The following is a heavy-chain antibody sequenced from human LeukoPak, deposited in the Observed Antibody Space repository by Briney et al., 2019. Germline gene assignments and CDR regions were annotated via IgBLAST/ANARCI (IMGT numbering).Heavy chain of an antibody. V-gene: IGHV1-69*13. CDR1: GYTFTNYD. CDR3: ARERGYSGYDPRGEYYYYMDV. Sequence: SVKVSCKASGYTFTNYDISWVRQAPGQGLEWMGGIIPIFGTANYAQKFQGRVTITADESTSTAYMELSSLRSEDTAVYYCARERGYSGYDPRGEYYYYMDVWGKGTTVTVSS. J-gene: IGHJ6*03. D-gene: IGHD5-12*01. CDR2: IIPIFGTA.